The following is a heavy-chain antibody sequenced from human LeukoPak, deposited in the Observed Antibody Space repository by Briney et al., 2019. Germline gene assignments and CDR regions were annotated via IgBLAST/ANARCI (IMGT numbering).Heavy chain of an antibody. V-gene: IGHV3-7*01. CDR2: INERGSAK. CDR1: GFTFSGSC. Sequence: PGGSLRLSCAASGFTFSGSCMTWVRQAPGKGLEWVGNINERGSAKYPVDSVEGRFTISRDNAKSSVYLQMNSLRAEDTAIYYCARDRAYSSHDYWGQGTLVTVAS. CDR3: ARDRAYSSHDY. D-gene: IGHD6-13*01. J-gene: IGHJ4*02.